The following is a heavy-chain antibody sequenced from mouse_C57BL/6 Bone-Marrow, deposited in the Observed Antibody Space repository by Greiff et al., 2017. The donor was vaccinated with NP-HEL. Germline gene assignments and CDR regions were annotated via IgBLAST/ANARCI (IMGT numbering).Heavy chain of an antibody. V-gene: IGHV1-84*01. Sequence: VQVVESGPELVKPGASVKISCKASGYTFTDYYINWVKQRPGQGLEWIGWIYPGSGNTKYNAKFKGKATLTVDTSSSTAYMQLSSLTSEDSAVYVCARRRYYGFGDYWGQGTTLTVSA. D-gene: IGHD1-1*01. CDR1: GYTFTDYY. J-gene: IGHJ2*01. CDR2: IYPGSGNT. CDR3: ARRRYYGFGDY.